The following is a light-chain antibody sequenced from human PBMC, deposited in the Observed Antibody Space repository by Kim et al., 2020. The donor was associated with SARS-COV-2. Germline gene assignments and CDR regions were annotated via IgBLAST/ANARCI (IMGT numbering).Light chain of an antibody. CDR1: AFPKQY. CDR2: EDT. V-gene: IGLV3-25*03. J-gene: IGLJ3*02. CDR3: QSADNSGTWV. Sequence: VSPGQTARITCSGDAFPKQYAYWDQQKTGQAPVLIIYEDTERPSGFPERFSGSNSGSTVTLSISGVQAEDESDYHCQSADNSGTWVFGGGTQLTVL.